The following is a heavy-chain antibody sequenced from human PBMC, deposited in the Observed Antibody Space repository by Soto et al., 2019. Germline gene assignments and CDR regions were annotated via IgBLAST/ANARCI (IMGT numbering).Heavy chain of an antibody. CDR2: FYYSGTT. V-gene: IGHV4-59*05. J-gene: IGHJ4*02. D-gene: IGHD3-10*02. Sequence: SESLSLTCTVSGGSINSYYWAWIRQPPGKGLEWIGTFYYSGTTSQNPPLRSRITISGDTSRNQFSLNLRSVTAADSGVYYCAKLVRDDVRRSDLDHWGQGTLVTVSS. CDR1: GGSINSYY. CDR3: AKLVRDDVRRSDLDH.